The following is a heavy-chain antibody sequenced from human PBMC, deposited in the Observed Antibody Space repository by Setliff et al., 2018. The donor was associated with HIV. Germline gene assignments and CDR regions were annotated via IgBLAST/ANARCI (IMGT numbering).Heavy chain of an antibody. Sequence: PSETLSLTCTVPGGYISSTSYYWGWIRQPPGTGLEWIGSISSRGNTYYNPSLKSRVTTSVDTPKNQFSLKLNSVTAAETVVYYCAKTIGRYFDIFDNWGQGTLVTVSS. V-gene: IGHV4-39*01. CDR1: GGYISSTSYY. J-gene: IGHJ4*02. CDR2: ISSRGNT. CDR3: AKTIGRYFDIFDN. D-gene: IGHD3-9*01.